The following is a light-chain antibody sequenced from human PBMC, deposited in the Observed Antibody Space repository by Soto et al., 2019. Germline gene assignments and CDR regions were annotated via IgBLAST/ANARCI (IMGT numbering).Light chain of an antibody. CDR3: ETWDSNTVV. CDR2: LEGSGSY. J-gene: IGLJ2*01. V-gene: IGLV4-60*03. CDR1: SGHSSYI. Sequence: QSVLTQSSSASASLGSSVKRTCTLISGHSSYIIAWHQQQPGKAPRYLMKLEGSGSYNKGSGVPDRFSGSSSGADRYLTISNLQSEDEADYYCETWDSNTVVFGGGTKLTVL.